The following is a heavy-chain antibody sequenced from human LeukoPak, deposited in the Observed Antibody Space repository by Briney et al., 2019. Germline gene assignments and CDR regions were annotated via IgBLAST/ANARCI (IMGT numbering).Heavy chain of an antibody. V-gene: IGHV3-23*01. CDR2: ISGSGGST. J-gene: IGHJ4*02. CDR3: AKSSRTEWLRLLSYFDY. Sequence: PGGSLRLSCAASGFSFSSHWMNWVRQAPGKGLEWVSAISGSGGSTYYADSVKGRFTISRDNSKNTLYLQMNSLRAEDTAVYYCAKSSRTEWLRLLSYFDYWGQGTLVTVSS. D-gene: IGHD5-12*01. CDR1: GFSFSSHW.